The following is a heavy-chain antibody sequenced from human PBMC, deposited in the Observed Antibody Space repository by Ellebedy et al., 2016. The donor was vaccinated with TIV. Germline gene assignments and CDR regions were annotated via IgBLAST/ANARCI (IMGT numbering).Heavy chain of an antibody. CDR1: GFTFSMYW. CDR3: AKEATQQTSRYLDY. Sequence: PGGSLRLSCAASGFTFSMYWMRWARHVPGKGLVSVSLIYTHGTTRYAYSVKGRFTISRDNSKNTLYLQMNSLRTDDTAVYHCAKEATQQTSRYLDYWGQGTLVPVSS. D-gene: IGHD6-13*01. V-gene: IGHV3-74*01. J-gene: IGHJ4*02. CDR2: IYTHGTT.